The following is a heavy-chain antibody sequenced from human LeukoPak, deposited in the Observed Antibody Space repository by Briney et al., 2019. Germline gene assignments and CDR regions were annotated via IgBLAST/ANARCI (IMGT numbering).Heavy chain of an antibody. CDR3: ARNKEYQLPGD. D-gene: IGHD2-2*01. CDR1: GGSISSYY. Sequence: SETLSLTCTVSGGSISSYYWSWIWQPPGKGLEWIGCIYYTGTTNYNPSLKSRVTISVDTSKNQFSLKLSSVTAADTAVYYCARNKEYQLPGDWGQGTLVTVSS. J-gene: IGHJ4*02. CDR2: IYYTGTT. V-gene: IGHV4-59*01.